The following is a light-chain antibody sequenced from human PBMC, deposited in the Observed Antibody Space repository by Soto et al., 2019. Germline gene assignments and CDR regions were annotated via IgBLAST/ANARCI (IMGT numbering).Light chain of an antibody. CDR1: QSVSNNY. CDR2: GAS. V-gene: IGKV3-20*01. Sequence: EIVLTQYPGTLSLCPGDTATLSSRASQSVSNNYLAWYQQTPGQAPRLLIYGASNRATGIPDRFSGSGSGTDFTLTISRLEPEDFAVYYCQQYGSSGTFGQGTKVDIK. CDR3: QQYGSSGT. J-gene: IGKJ1*01.